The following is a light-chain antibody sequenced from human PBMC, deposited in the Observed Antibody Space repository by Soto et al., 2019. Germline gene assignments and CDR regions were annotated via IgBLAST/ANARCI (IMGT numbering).Light chain of an antibody. CDR2: DAS. V-gene: IGKV3-11*01. Sequence: EIVLKQSPATLSLSPGERATLSCRASQNINRYLAWYHQKPGQPPRLLIYDASTRATGIPARFSGSGSGTDFTLTISSLEPEDFAVYYCQQRSNWPITFGQGTLLEIK. CDR3: QQRSNWPIT. CDR1: QNINRY. J-gene: IGKJ5*01.